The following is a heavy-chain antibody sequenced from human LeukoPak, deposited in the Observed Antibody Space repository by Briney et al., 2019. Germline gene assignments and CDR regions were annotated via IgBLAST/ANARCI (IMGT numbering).Heavy chain of an antibody. CDR3: ARLRNVGGNPHPFNV. V-gene: IGHV3-21*01. CDR1: GFNFIDYT. CDR2: ITSTGRYI. Sequence: GGSLRLSCAASGFNFIDYTMNWVRQAPGKGLEWVSSITSTGRYIFYADSLKGRFTISRDNAKKSLYLQMNSLRAEDTAVYYCARLRNVGGNPHPFNVWGQGTTVPVSP. D-gene: IGHD4-23*01. J-gene: IGHJ3*01.